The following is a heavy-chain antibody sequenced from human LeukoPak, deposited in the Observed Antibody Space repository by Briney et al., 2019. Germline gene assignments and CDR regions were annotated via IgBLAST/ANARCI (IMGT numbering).Heavy chain of an antibody. CDR2: FRSKANSYAT. V-gene: IGHV3-73*01. CDR1: GFTFSGSA. J-gene: IGHJ2*01. CDR3: TRRAGSSGYYYWYFDL. Sequence: GGSLRLSCAASGFTFSGSAMHWVRQASGKGLEWVGRFRSKANSYATAYAASVKGRFTISRDDSKNTAYLQMNSLKTEDTAVYYCTRRAGSSGYYYWYFDLWGRGTLVTVSS. D-gene: IGHD3-22*01.